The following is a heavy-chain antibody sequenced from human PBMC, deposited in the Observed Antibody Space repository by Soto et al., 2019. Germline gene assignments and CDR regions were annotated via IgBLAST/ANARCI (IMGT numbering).Heavy chain of an antibody. CDR3: ARVNPPYP. CDR1: GFIVSSNY. CDR2: IYSGGST. V-gene: IGHV3-53*01. Sequence: EVQLVESGGGLIQTGGSLRLSCAASGFIVSSNYMSWVRQAPGKGLEWVSFIYSGGSTHYADSVKGRFTISSDNPKNTVYLQMNSLRAEDTAVYYCARVNPPYPGGQGTLVTVSS. J-gene: IGHJ4*02.